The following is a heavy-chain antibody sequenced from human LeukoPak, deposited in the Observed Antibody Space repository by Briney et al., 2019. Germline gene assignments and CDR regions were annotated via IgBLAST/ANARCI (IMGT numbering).Heavy chain of an antibody. Sequence: SQTLSLTCTVSGVSISSGGYYWSWMRQHPGKGLEWIVYIYYSGSTYYNPSLKSRVTISVYTSKNQFSLKLSSVTAADTAVYYCARDAYYDILTGSPSQYFDYWGQGNLVSVSS. CDR3: ARDAYYDILTGSPSQYFDY. CDR2: IYYSGST. J-gene: IGHJ4*02. V-gene: IGHV4-31*03. D-gene: IGHD3-9*01. CDR1: GVSISSGGYY.